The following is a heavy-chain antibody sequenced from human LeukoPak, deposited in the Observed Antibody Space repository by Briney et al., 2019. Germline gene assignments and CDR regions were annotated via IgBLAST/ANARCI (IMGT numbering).Heavy chain of an antibody. Sequence: PGTPPRLPWSATGFTVNSYCMHWLRQAQGKGLVWVSRVNTDGRSTSYADSVKGRFTISRDNAKNTLYLQMDSLRAEDTAVYYCAREGRIMGATIDYWGQGALVTVSS. CDR1: GFTVNSYC. CDR2: VNTDGRST. J-gene: IGHJ4*02. CDR3: AREGRIMGATIDY. D-gene: IGHD1-26*01. V-gene: IGHV3-74*01.